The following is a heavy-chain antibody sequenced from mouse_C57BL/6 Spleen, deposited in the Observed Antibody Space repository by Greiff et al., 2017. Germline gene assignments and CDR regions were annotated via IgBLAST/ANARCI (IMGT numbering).Heavy chain of an antibody. CDR2: IYIGNGYT. CDR3: ARGDYDGGSYAMDY. Sequence: EVKLQQSGAELVRPGSSVKMSCKTSGYTFTSYGINWVKQRHGQGLEWIGYIYIGNGYTEYNEKFKGKATLTSDTSSSTAYMQLSSLTSEDSAIYCCARGDYDGGSYAMDYWGQGTSVTVSS. V-gene: IGHV1-58*01. CDR1: GYTFTSYG. J-gene: IGHJ4*01. D-gene: IGHD2-4*01.